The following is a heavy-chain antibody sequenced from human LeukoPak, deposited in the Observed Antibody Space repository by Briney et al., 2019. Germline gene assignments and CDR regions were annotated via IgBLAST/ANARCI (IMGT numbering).Heavy chain of an antibody. Sequence: SETLSLTCTVSGGSISSSIYYWGWIRQPPGKGLEWIGSIHHSGTTYYNPSLKSRVTISVDTSKNQFSLKLSSVTAADTAVYYCAGRWGVTSWEDAFDIWGQGTMVTVSS. V-gene: IGHV4-39*01. CDR2: IHHSGTT. CDR3: AGRWGVTSWEDAFDI. D-gene: IGHD2-21*02. CDR1: GGSISSSIYY. J-gene: IGHJ3*02.